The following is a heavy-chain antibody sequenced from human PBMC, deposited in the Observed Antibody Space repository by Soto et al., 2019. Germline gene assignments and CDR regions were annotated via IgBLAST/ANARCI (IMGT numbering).Heavy chain of an antibody. CDR1: GYTFSSYG. J-gene: IGHJ4*02. CDR3: ARGGPGAPFDY. CDR2: ISANSGNT. Sequence: QVQLVQSGAEVKKPGASVKVSCKASGYTFSSYGISWVRQAPGQGLEWMGWISANSGNTNYAQKVQGRVTLTTDTSTSTAYMELRSLRSDDTAMDYCARGGPGAPFDYWGQGTPVTVSS. V-gene: IGHV1-18*01. D-gene: IGHD1-26*01.